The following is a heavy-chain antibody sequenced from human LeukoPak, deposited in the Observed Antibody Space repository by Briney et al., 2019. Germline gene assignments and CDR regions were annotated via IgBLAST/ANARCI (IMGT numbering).Heavy chain of an antibody. Sequence: ASVKVSCKASGYTFTSYAMNWVRQAPGQGLEWMGWINTNTGNPTYAQGFTGRFVFSLDTSVSTAYLQISSLKAEDTAVYYCAREYSSSWYLDWFDPWGQGTLVTVSS. CDR3: AREYSSSWYLDWFDP. D-gene: IGHD6-13*01. CDR2: INTNTGNP. V-gene: IGHV7-4-1*02. CDR1: GYTFTSYA. J-gene: IGHJ5*02.